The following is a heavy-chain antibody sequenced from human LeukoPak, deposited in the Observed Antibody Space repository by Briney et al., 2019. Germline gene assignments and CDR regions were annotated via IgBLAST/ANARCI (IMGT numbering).Heavy chain of an antibody. CDR3: ARIAAAGTYTLLPYYYFDY. D-gene: IGHD6-13*01. CDR2: INPNSGGT. CDR1: GYTFNSYG. Sequence: ASVKVSCKASGYTFNSYGISWVRQAPGQGLEWMGWINPNSGGTNYAQKFQGRVTMARDTSISTAYMELSRLRSDDTAVYYCARIAAAGTYTLLPYYYFDYWGQGTLVTVSS. V-gene: IGHV1-2*02. J-gene: IGHJ4*02.